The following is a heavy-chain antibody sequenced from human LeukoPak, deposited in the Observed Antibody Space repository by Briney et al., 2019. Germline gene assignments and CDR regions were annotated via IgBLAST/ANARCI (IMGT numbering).Heavy chain of an antibody. V-gene: IGHV4-4*02. CDR1: GGSISGNNW. Sequence: PSETLSLTCAVSGGSISGNNWWNWVRQPPGKGLEWIGEIYHSGTSNYSPSLKSRVTLSVDKSKNQFSLRLNSVTAADTAVYYCVRDMGSSTSKDWGQGTLVTVSS. J-gene: IGHJ4*02. D-gene: IGHD6-13*01. CDR3: VRDMGSSTSKD. CDR2: IYHSGTS.